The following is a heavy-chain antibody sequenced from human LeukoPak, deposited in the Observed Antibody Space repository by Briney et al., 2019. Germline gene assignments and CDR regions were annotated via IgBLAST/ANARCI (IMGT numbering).Heavy chain of an antibody. D-gene: IGHD2-2*01. CDR3: ARVFRRAPARMCSSTSCYDYMDV. Sequence: SETLSLTCTVSGGSISSSSYYWGWIRQPPGKGLEWIGSIYYSGSTYYNPSLKSRVTISVDTSKNQFSLKLSSVTAADTAVYYCARVFRRAPARMCSSTSCYDYMDVWGKGTTVTVSS. CDR1: GGSISSSSYY. V-gene: IGHV4-39*07. J-gene: IGHJ6*03. CDR2: IYYSGST.